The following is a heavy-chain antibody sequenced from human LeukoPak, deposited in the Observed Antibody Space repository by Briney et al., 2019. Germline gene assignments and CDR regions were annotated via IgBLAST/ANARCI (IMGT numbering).Heavy chain of an antibody. J-gene: IGHJ6*03. Sequence: GGSLRLSCAASGFTFSSYAMSWVRQAPEKGPEWVSTISIDGGRTYYADSVKGRFTVSRDTSKNTLYLQMNSLRAEDTAVYYCARKGIGSSRYQNMDVWGKGTTVTVSS. D-gene: IGHD6-25*01. CDR1: GFTFSSYA. CDR2: ISIDGGRT. V-gene: IGHV3-23*01. CDR3: ARKGIGSSRYQNMDV.